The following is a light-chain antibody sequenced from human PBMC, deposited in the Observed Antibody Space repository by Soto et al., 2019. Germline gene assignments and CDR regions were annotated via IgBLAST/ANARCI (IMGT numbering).Light chain of an antibody. Sequence: DIQMTPSPSTLSAFVVDRVTITCLASQSISSWLAWYQQKPGKAPKLLIYKASTLESGVPSRFSGSGSGTEFTLTISGLLPEDFAAYHCQKLYTLPFNCGQGTRREIK. CDR2: KAS. CDR1: QSISSW. J-gene: IGKJ5*01. V-gene: IGKV1-5*03. CDR3: QKLYTLPFN.